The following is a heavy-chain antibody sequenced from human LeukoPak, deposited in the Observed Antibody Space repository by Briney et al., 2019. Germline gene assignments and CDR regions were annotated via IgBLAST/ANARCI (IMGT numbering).Heavy chain of an antibody. V-gene: IGHV1-69*13. CDR1: GGTFSSCA. CDR3: ARGEGDYSWFDP. CDR2: IIPIFGTA. D-gene: IGHD2-21*02. J-gene: IGHJ5*02. Sequence: ASVKVSCKASGGTFSSCAISWVRQAPGQGLEWMGGIIPIFGTANYAQKFQGRVTITADESTSTAYMELSSLRSEDTAVYYCARGEGDYSWFDPWGQGTLVTVSS.